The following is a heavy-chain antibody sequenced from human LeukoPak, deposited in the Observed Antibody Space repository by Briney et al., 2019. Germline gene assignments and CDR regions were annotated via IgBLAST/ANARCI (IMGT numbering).Heavy chain of an antibody. J-gene: IGHJ4*02. Sequence: GASVKVSCKASGYTFTDYAMQWVRQAPRQRLEWMGWINAGNGDTKYSQMFQGRVTITRDTSASTAYMELSSLRSEDTAVYYCARGRWVAPRQGYYLDYWGQGTLVTVSS. CDR2: INAGNGDT. D-gene: IGHD5-12*01. CDR3: ARGRWVAPRQGYYLDY. CDR1: GYTFTDYA. V-gene: IGHV1-3*01.